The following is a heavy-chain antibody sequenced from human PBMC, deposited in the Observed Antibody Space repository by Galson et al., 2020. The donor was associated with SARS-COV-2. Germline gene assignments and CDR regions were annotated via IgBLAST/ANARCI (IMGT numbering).Heavy chain of an antibody. D-gene: IGHD1-26*01. CDR1: GFTFSSYS. V-gene: IGHV3-21*01. J-gene: IGHJ4*02. CDR2: ISSSSSYI. Sequence: GESLKISCAASGFTFSSYSMNWVRQAPGKGLEWVSSISSSSSYIYYADSVKGRFTISRDNAKNSLYLQMNSLRAEDTAVYYCARSPSGSLLDYWGQGTLVTVSS. CDR3: ARSPSGSLLDY.